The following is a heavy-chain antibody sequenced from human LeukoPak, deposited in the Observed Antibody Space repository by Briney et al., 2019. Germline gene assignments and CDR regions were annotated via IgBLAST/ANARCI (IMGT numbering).Heavy chain of an antibody. J-gene: IGHJ3*02. CDR3: ARGVPRYYDFWSGYYAADLDAFDI. V-gene: IGHV4-59*01. D-gene: IGHD3-3*01. CDR1: GGPISSYY. CDR2: IYYSGST. Sequence: SETLSLTCTVSGGPISSYYWSWIRQPPGKGLEWIGYIYYSGSTNYNPSLKSRVTISVDTSKNQFSLKLSSVTAADTAVYYCARGVPRYYDFWSGYYAADLDAFDIWGQGTMVTVSS.